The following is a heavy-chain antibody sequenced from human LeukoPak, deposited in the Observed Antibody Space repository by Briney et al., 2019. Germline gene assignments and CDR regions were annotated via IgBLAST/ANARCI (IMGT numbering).Heavy chain of an antibody. CDR1: GGSFSGYY. CDR3: ARILWGYCSSTSCYRNYYYYYMDV. CDR2: INHSGRT. Sequence: SETLSLTCAVYGGSFSGYYWSWIRQPPGKGLEWIGEINHSGRTNYNPSLKSRVTISVDTSKNQFSLKLSSVTAADTAVYYCARILWGYCSSTSCYRNYYYYYMDVWGKGTTVTVSS. J-gene: IGHJ6*03. V-gene: IGHV4-34*01. D-gene: IGHD2-2*01.